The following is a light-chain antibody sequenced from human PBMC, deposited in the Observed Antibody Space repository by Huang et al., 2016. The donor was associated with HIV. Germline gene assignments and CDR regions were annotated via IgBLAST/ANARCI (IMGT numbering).Light chain of an antibody. J-gene: IGKJ2*01. V-gene: IGKV1-39*01. CDR3: QQSYSTPTYT. CDR2: TAT. CDR1: QYISSY. Sequence: DIQMTQSPSSLSASVGDRVILTCRASQYISSYLNWYQQKPGKAPKLLSYTATTLQSGVPARFSGSGYGTDCTLTISSLQREDFATYYCQQSYSTPTYTFGQGTKLEIK.